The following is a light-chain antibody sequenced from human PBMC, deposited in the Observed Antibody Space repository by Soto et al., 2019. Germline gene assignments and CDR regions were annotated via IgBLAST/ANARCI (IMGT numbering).Light chain of an antibody. J-gene: IGKJ5*01. CDR3: QQYYNWPRT. CDR2: GAS. V-gene: IGKV3D-15*01. Sequence: EIVLTQSPATLSVSPGERATLSCRASQSVSGDLAWYHHKPGQAPRLLIYGASSRATGIPDRFSGSGSGTEFTLTINSLQAEDSAVYYCQQYYNWPRTFGQGTRLEIK. CDR1: QSVSGD.